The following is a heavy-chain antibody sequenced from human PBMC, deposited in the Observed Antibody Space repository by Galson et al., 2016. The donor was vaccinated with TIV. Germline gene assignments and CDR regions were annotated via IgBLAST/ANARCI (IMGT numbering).Heavy chain of an antibody. V-gene: IGHV3-23*01. J-gene: IGHJ3*02. CDR2: ISGSGGNT. CDR1: RFVFSNYA. Sequence: SLRLSCAAPRFVFSNYAMNWVRQAPGKGLEWVSGISGSGGNTYYADSVKGRFTISRDNSKNTVYLQMNSLRAEDTAVYYCAKEETGDAYDIWGQGTMVTVSS. D-gene: IGHD7-27*01. CDR3: AKEETGDAYDI.